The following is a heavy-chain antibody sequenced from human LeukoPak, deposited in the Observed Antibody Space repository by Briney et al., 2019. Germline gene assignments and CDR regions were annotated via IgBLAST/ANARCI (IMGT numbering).Heavy chain of an antibody. CDR2: ISSSSSYI. CDR1: GFTFSSYS. J-gene: IGHJ4*02. V-gene: IGHV3-21*01. CDR3: ARDGWAAAGNFDY. D-gene: IGHD6-13*01. Sequence: GGSLRLSCAASGFTFSSYSMNWVRQAPGKGLEWVSSISSSSSYIYYADSVKGRFTISRGNAKNSLYLQMNSLRAEDTAVYYCARDGWAAAGNFDYWGQGTLVTVSS.